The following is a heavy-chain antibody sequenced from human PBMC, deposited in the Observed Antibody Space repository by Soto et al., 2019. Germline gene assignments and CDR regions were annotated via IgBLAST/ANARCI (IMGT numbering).Heavy chain of an antibody. Sequence: EVQLLESGGGLVQPGGSLRLSCAASGFTFSNYGMSWVRQAPGKGLEWVSALPEIGTNTYYADSVKGRFTISRDNSKNTLFLQINNLRAGDTAVHYCAKKSGVGATCYFDYWGQGTLVTVSS. D-gene: IGHD1-26*01. CDR2: LPEIGTNT. CDR3: AKKSGVGATCYFDY. CDR1: GFTFSNYG. J-gene: IGHJ4*02. V-gene: IGHV3-23*01.